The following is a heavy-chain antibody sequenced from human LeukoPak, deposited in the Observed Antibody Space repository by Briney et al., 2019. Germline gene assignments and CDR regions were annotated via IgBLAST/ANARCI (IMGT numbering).Heavy chain of an antibody. CDR1: GFTFRNYA. D-gene: IGHD6-19*01. Sequence: QPGGSLRLSCAASGFTFRNYAMHWVRQAPGKGLEWLAVISYDGSTKYYADSVKGRFTISRDNSKNTLYLQMNSLRGEDTAVYYCAKDSLLGSGWDKGAFDYWGQGTLVTVSS. J-gene: IGHJ4*02. CDR3: AKDSLLGSGWDKGAFDY. V-gene: IGHV3-30-3*01. CDR2: ISYDGSTK.